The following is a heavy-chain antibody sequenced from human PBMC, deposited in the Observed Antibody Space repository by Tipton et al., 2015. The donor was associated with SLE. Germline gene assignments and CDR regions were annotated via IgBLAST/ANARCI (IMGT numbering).Heavy chain of an antibody. CDR2: IYYSGST. CDR3: ARSYSSSWYDYYYYMDV. J-gene: IGHJ6*03. Sequence: TLSLTCTVSGGSISSGGYYWSWIRQHPGKGLEWIGYIYYSGSTYYNPSLKSRVTISVDTSKNQFSLKLSSVTAADTAVYYCARSYSSSWYDYYYYMDVWGKGTTVTVS. V-gene: IGHV4-31*03. D-gene: IGHD6-13*01. CDR1: GGSISSGGYY.